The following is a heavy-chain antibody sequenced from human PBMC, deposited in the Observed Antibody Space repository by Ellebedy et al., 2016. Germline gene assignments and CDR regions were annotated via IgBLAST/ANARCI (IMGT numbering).Heavy chain of an antibody. J-gene: IGHJ6*02. CDR1: GFTFDDYA. CDR3: AKGTMVYYYYGMDV. D-gene: IGHD2-8*01. CDR2: ISWNSGTI. V-gene: IGHV3-9*01. Sequence: SLKISCAASGFTFDDYAMHWVRQAPGKGLEWVSGISWNSGTIGYADSVKGRFTISRDNAKNSLYLQMNSLRPEDTALYYCAKGTMVYYYYGMDVWGQGTTVTVSS.